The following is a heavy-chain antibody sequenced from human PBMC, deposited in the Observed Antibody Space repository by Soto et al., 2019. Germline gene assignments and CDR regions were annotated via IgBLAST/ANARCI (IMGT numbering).Heavy chain of an antibody. CDR1: GGSISSYY. Sequence: SETLSLTCTVSGGSISSYYWSWIRQPPGKGLEWIGYIYYSGSTNYNPSLKSRVTISVDTSKNQFSLKLSSVTAADTAVYYCARGERVFDYWGQGTLVTVSS. D-gene: IGHD1-26*01. V-gene: IGHV4-59*01. CDR3: ARGERVFDY. CDR2: IYYSGST. J-gene: IGHJ4*02.